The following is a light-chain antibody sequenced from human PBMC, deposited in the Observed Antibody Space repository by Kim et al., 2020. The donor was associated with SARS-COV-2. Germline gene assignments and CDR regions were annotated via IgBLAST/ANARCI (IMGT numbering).Light chain of an antibody. CDR2: TAS. CDR1: QSISRS. CDR3: QQSYDTPT. V-gene: IGKV1-39*01. J-gene: IGKJ2*01. Sequence: LSACVRQRVTITRRASQSISRSLNWYQHKPEKSPKLLIYTASSLQSGVPSRFSGSGSGTDFTLTISSLQPEDCATYYCQQSYDTPTFGQGTKLEIK.